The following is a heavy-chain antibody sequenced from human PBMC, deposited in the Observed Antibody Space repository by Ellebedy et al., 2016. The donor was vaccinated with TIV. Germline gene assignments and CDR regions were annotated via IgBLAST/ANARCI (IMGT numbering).Heavy chain of an antibody. J-gene: IGHJ6*02. CDR3: ARDPGDGSGSYYKYYYYGMDV. V-gene: IGHV3-74*01. CDR1: GFTFSGNW. Sequence: GESLKISCAASGFTFSGNWMHWVRQAPGKGLVWVSRINSDGGSTTYAASVKGRFTISGDNAKNTLYLQMNSLRAEDTAVYYCARDPGDGSGSYYKYYYYGMDVWGQGTTVTVSS. D-gene: IGHD3-10*01. CDR2: INSDGGST.